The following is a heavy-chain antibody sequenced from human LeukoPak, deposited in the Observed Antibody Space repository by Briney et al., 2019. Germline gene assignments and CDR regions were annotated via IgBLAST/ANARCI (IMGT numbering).Heavy chain of an antibody. V-gene: IGHV4-39*07. Sequence: SETLSLTCTVSGGSISSSSYCWGWIRQPPGKGLEWIGSIYYSGSTYYNPSLKSRVTISVDTSKNQFSLKLSSVTAADTAVYYCARINYYDSSGTFDYWGQGTLVTVSS. D-gene: IGHD3-22*01. J-gene: IGHJ4*02. CDR2: IYYSGST. CDR1: GGSISSSSYC. CDR3: ARINYYDSSGTFDY.